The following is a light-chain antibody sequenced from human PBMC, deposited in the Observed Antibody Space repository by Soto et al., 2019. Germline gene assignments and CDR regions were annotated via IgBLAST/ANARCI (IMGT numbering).Light chain of an antibody. J-gene: IGLJ1*01. Sequence: QSVLTQPASVSGSPGQSITISCSGTSGDVGKFSLVSWYQHHPGRAPKLIIYDVTQWPSGASPRFSGSKSGNTASLTIFGLQADDEADYYCSSYAGGTTFYVFGTGTKLTVL. CDR1: SGDVGKFSL. CDR2: DVT. CDR3: SSYAGGTTFYV. V-gene: IGLV2-23*02.